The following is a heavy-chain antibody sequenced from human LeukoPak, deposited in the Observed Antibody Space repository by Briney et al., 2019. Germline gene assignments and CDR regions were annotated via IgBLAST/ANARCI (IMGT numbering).Heavy chain of an antibody. CDR3: ARSCSSTSCYTYYYGMDV. CDR2: INAGNGNT. J-gene: IGHJ6*02. CDR1: GYTFTSYA. Sequence: ASVKVSCKPSGYTFTSYAMHWVRQAPGQRLEWMGWINAGNGNTKYSQKFQGRVTITRDTSASTAYMELSSLRSEDTAVYYCARSCSSTSCYTYYYGMDVWGQGTTVTVSS. D-gene: IGHD2-2*02. V-gene: IGHV1-3*01.